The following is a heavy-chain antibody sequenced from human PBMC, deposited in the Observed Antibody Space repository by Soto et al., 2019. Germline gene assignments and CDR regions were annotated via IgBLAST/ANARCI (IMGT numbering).Heavy chain of an antibody. J-gene: IGHJ6*02. D-gene: IGHD3-10*01. Sequence: QVQLVQSGAEVKKPGASVKVSCKASGYTFTSYGISWVRQAPGQGLEWMGWISAYNGNTNYAQKLQGRVTMTTDTPTSTAYMELRSLRSDDTAVYYCARVRITMVRGGLYYYYGMDVWGQGTTVTVSS. V-gene: IGHV1-18*01. CDR3: ARVRITMVRGGLYYYYGMDV. CDR1: GYTFTSYG. CDR2: ISAYNGNT.